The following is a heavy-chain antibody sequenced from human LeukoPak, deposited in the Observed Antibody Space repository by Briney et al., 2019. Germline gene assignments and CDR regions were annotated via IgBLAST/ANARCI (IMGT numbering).Heavy chain of an antibody. V-gene: IGHV3-23*01. D-gene: IGHD1-1*01. CDR3: AKGQELDDGVFDS. J-gene: IGHJ4*02. Sequence: GGSLRLSCAASGFSFSGYAMSWVRQAPGKGLEWVSTIRSNGDTTYNADSVKGRFTISRDNSKNTLYLELNSLRVEDTATFYCAKGQELDDGVFDSWGQGTMVTVSS. CDR2: IRSNGDTT. CDR1: GFSFSGYA.